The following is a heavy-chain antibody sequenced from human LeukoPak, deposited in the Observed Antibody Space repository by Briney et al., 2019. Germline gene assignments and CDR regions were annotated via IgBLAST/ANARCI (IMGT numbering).Heavy chain of an antibody. CDR3: ARDRSYGIWGAPGYAFDV. V-gene: IGHV3-33*08. J-gene: IGHJ3*01. CDR2: IWFDGSKT. D-gene: IGHD1-26*01. Sequence: GRSLRLSCAASGFTFGSYGMHWVRQAPGKGLEWVAVIWFDGSKTDYADSVQGRFTISRDNSKNTLYLQMNSLRVEDTAVYYCARDRSYGIWGAPGYAFDVWGQGTLGIVSS. CDR1: GFTFGSYG.